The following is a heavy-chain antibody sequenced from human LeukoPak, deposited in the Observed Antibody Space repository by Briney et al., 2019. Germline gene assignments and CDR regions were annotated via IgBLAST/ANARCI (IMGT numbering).Heavy chain of an antibody. D-gene: IGHD3-16*02. J-gene: IGHJ4*02. Sequence: PGGSLRLSCAASGFTFSSYGMHWVRQAPGKGLEWVAFIRYDGSNKYYADSVKGRFTITRDNSKNTLYLQMNSLRADDTAVYYCAKNYVWGSYRERYYFDYWGQGTLVTVSS. CDR1: GFTFSSYG. CDR3: AKNYVWGSYRERYYFDY. CDR2: IRYDGSNK. V-gene: IGHV3-30*02.